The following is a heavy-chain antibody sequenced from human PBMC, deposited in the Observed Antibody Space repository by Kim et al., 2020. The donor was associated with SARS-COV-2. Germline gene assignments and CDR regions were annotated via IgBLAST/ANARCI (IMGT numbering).Heavy chain of an antibody. Sequence: ASVKVSCKASGYTFTSYGISWVRQAPGQGLEWMGWISAYNGNTNYAQKLQGRVTMTTDTSTSTAYMELRSLRSDDTAVYYCARGRTYYDFRSGPNYYYYGRDIWGQGTTVTVSS. CDR2: ISAYNGNT. J-gene: IGHJ6*02. CDR1: GYTFTSYG. CDR3: ARGRTYYDFRSGPNYYYYGRDI. V-gene: IGHV1-18*01. D-gene: IGHD3-3*01.